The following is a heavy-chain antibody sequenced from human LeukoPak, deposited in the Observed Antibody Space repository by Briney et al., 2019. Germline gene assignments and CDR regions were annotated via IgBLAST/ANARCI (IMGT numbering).Heavy chain of an antibody. D-gene: IGHD1-14*01. CDR1: GFTFSSYG. V-gene: IGHV3-30*02. J-gene: IGHJ4*02. CDR2: IRYDGSNK. CDR3: AKGMGTSGRFDY. Sequence: GGSLRLSCAASGFTFSSYGMHWVRQAPGKGLEWVAFIRYDGSNKNYADSVKGRFTISRDNSKNTLYLQMNSLRAEDTAVYYCAKGMGTSGRFDYWGQGTLVTVSS.